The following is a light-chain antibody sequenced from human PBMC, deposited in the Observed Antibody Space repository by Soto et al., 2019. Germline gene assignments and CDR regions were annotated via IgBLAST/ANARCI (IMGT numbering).Light chain of an antibody. Sequence: SYELTQAPSVSVSPGQTVSITCSGDKLGDRYACWYQQKPGQSPVLVIYQDFRRPSGIPERFSGSNSGNTATLTITGTQAMXEXXYYCQAWDSTTGVVFGGGTKLTVL. V-gene: IGLV3-1*01. CDR3: QAWDSTTGVV. J-gene: IGLJ2*01. CDR2: QDF. CDR1: KLGDRY.